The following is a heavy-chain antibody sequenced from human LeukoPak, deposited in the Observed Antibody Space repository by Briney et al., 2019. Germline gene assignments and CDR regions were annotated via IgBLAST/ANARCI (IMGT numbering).Heavy chain of an antibody. J-gene: IGHJ4*02. CDR1: GFTFSLYW. V-gene: IGHV3-7*01. CDR3: AGIGYSGSAFDY. D-gene: IGHD5-12*01. CDR2: LKEDGSER. Sequence: GGTLRLSCAASGFTFSLYWMSWVRQAPGKGLEWVANLKEDGSERYYGDSVKGRFTISRDNAKNSLYLQMNSLRVEDTAVYYCAGIGYSGSAFDYWGRGTLVTVSS.